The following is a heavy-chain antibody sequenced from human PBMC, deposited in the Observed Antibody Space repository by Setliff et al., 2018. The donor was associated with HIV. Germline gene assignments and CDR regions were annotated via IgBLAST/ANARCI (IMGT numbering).Heavy chain of an antibody. Sequence: SETLSLTCAVSGHSISSGYYWGWIRQPPGKGLEWIGSIYHSGRTYYNPSLKSRVTISEDTSKNQFSLKLSSVTAADTAVYYCAREDKVAGTYYWGQGTLVTVSS. CDR1: GHSISSGYY. V-gene: IGHV4-38-2*01. CDR3: AREDKVAGTYY. CDR2: IYHSGRT. D-gene: IGHD6-19*01. J-gene: IGHJ4*02.